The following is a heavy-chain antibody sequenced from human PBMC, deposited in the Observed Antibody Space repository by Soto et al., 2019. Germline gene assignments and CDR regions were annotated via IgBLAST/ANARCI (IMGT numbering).Heavy chain of an antibody. CDR3: ARTLDSSSGYYYGISMDV. CDR2: IYYSGST. V-gene: IGHV4-30-4*01. D-gene: IGHD3-22*01. CDR1: GGSISSGDYY. Sequence: PSGTLSLTCTVPGGSISSGDYYWSWIRQPPGKGLEWIGYIYYSGSTYYNPSLKSRVTISVDTSKNQFSLKLSSVTAADTAVYYCARTLDSSSGYYYGISMDVWGQGTTVTVSS. J-gene: IGHJ6*02.